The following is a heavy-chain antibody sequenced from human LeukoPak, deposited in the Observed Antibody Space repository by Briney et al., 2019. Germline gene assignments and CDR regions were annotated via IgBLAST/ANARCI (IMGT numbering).Heavy chain of an antibody. Sequence: SETLSLTCAVYGGSFSGYYWSWIRQPPGKGLEWIGEINHSGSTNYNPSLKSRVSISVDTSKNQFSLKLSSVTAADTAVYYCARAPGRPAAVFDYWGQGTLVTVSP. CDR3: ARAPGRPAAVFDY. D-gene: IGHD2-2*01. J-gene: IGHJ4*02. CDR2: INHSGST. V-gene: IGHV4-34*01. CDR1: GGSFSGYY.